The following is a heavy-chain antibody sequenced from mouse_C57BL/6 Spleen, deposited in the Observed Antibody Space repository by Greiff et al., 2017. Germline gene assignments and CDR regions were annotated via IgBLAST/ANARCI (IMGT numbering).Heavy chain of an antibody. J-gene: IGHJ2*01. Sequence: VKVVESGPELVKPGASVKISCKASGYAFSSSWMNWVQQRPGKGLEWIGRIYPGDGDTNYNGKFKGKATLTADKSSSTAYMQLSSLTSEDSAVYFCARNYSSFDYWGQGTTLTVSS. CDR2: IYPGDGDT. CDR1: GYAFSSSW. D-gene: IGHD2-5*01. CDR3: ARNYSSFDY. V-gene: IGHV1-82*01.